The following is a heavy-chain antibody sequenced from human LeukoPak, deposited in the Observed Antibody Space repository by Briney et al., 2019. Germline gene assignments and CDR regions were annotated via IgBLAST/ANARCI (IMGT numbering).Heavy chain of an antibody. Sequence: PSETLSLPCTVSGGSISSYYWTWLRQPAGKGLEWIGRIYPSGSTNYNPSLKGRVPMSVDTSKTQFSLKLSSVTPTDTAVYDCARENSASYREFDYWGQGTLVTVSS. D-gene: IGHD1-26*01. J-gene: IGHJ4*02. CDR1: GGSISSYY. CDR2: IYPSGST. CDR3: ARENSASYREFDY. V-gene: IGHV4-4*07.